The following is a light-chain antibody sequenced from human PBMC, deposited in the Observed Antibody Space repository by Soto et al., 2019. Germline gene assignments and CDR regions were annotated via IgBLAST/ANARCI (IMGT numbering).Light chain of an antibody. Sequence: EIVMTPSPATLSVSPVERATLSCRASQSFRGLLAWYQQKPGQAPRLLIYDAYNRATGIPPRFSGSGSGTDFTLTISSLEPEDSAVYYCQQRHMWPITFGQGTRLEI. V-gene: IGKV3-11*01. CDR1: QSFRGL. J-gene: IGKJ5*01. CDR3: QQRHMWPIT. CDR2: DAY.